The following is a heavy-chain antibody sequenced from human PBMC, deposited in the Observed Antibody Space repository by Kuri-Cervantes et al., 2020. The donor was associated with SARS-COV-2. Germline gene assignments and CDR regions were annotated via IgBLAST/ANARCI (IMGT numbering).Heavy chain of an antibody. D-gene: IGHD3/OR15-3a*01. Sequence: GGSLRLSCVGSGFTFGDYAMSWVRQSPGKGLEWVSAISGSGSNTYYADSVKGRFIISRDNSKNTLCLQMDSLRADDTAVYFCARDKSYGFWREPFDYWGQGTPVTVSS. V-gene: IGHV3-23*01. J-gene: IGHJ4*02. CDR3: ARDKSYGFWREPFDY. CDR2: ISGSGSNT. CDR1: GFTFGDYA.